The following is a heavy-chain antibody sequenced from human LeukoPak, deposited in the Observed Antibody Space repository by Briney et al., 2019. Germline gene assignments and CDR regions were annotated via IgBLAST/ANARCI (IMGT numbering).Heavy chain of an antibody. CDR3: ATWAYSSSSASDY. D-gene: IGHD6-6*01. Sequence: SETLSLTCTVSGGSISSGGYYWSWIRQHPAKGLEWIGYIYYSGSTYYNPSLKSRVTISVDTSKNQFSLKLSSVTAADTAVYYCATWAYSSSSASDYWGQGTLVTVSS. CDR1: GGSISSGGYY. CDR2: IYYSGST. V-gene: IGHV4-31*03. J-gene: IGHJ4*02.